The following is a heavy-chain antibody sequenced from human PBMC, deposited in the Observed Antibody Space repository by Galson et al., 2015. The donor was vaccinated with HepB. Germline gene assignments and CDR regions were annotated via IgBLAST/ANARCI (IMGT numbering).Heavy chain of an antibody. Sequence: SLRLSCAASGFTFSSYAMHWVRQAPGKGLEWVAVISYDGSNKHYADSVKGRFTISRDNSKNTLYLQMNSLRAEDTAVYYCARGASLGPTDYWGQGTLVTVSS. CDR2: ISYDGSNK. CDR3: ARGASLGPTDY. CDR1: GFTFSSYA. V-gene: IGHV3-30-3*01. D-gene: IGHD3-16*01. J-gene: IGHJ4*02.